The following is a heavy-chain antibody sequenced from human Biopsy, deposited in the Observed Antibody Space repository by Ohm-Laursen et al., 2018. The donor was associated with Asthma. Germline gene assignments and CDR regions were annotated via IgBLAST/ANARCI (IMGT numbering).Heavy chain of an antibody. CDR3: AKRRGYSGHDNDY. Sequence: SLRLSCTATGFMFRSFGMRWVRQAPGKGLEWVAVISYDGNHKFYEDSVKGRFTISRDNSKNTLYLQMNSLRTEDTAVYYCAKRRGYSGHDNDYWGQGTLVIVSS. V-gene: IGHV3-30*18. D-gene: IGHD5-12*01. J-gene: IGHJ4*02. CDR1: GFMFRSFG. CDR2: ISYDGNHK.